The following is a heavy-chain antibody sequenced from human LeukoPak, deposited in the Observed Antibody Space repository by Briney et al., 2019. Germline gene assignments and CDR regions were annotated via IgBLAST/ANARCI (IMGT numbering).Heavy chain of an antibody. CDR3: ARKHYYDSSGFFPPMDY. J-gene: IGHJ4*02. Sequence: TGGSLRLSCAASGFTVSSNSMSWVRQAPGKGLEWVSVMYSGGSTFYADSVKGRFTISRDNSKNTLYLQMNSLRAEDTAVYYCARKHYYDSSGFFPPMDYWGQGTLVTVSS. V-gene: IGHV3-66*01. CDR1: GFTVSSNS. CDR2: MYSGGST. D-gene: IGHD3-22*01.